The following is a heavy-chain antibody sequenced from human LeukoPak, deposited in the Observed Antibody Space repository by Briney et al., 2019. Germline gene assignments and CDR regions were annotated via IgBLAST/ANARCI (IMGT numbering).Heavy chain of an antibody. J-gene: IGHJ4*02. V-gene: IGHV3-7*01. CDR3: AKVDYRSLDF. D-gene: IGHD4/OR15-4a*01. Sequence: GGSLRLSCAASGFTISAYWMSWVRQAPGKGLEWVANINQDDSEKNYVDSVKGRFIISRDNARKSLYLQMRSLRVEDSAVYYCAKVDYRSLDFWGQGSLVTVSS. CDR2: INQDDSEK. CDR1: GFTISAYW.